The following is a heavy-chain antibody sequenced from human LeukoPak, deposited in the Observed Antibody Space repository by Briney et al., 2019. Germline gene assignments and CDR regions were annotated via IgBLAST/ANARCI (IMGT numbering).Heavy chain of an antibody. J-gene: IGHJ4*02. CDR3: ARDHYDSSGWGEFDY. V-gene: IGHV1-18*01. CDR1: GYTFTSYG. D-gene: IGHD3-22*01. CDR2: ISAYNGNT. Sequence: ASVKVSCKASGYTFTSYGISWVRQAPGQGLEWMGWISAYNGNTNTAQKLQGRVTMTTDTSTSTAYMELRSLRSDDTAVYYCARDHYDSSGWGEFDYWGRGTLVTVSS.